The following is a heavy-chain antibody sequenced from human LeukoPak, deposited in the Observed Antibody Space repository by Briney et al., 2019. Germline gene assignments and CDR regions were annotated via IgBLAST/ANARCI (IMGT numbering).Heavy chain of an antibody. CDR3: ARDQLSTWDSGIDY. CDR2: INPNSGGT. V-gene: IGHV1-2*02. J-gene: IGHJ4*02. CDR1: GYTFTGYF. Sequence: GASVKVSCKASGYTFTGYFMHWVRQAPGQGLEWMGWINPNSGGTNYAQRFQGRVTMTRDTSISTAYMELSRLRSDDTAVYYCARDQLSTWDSGIDYWGQGTLVTVSS. D-gene: IGHD6-13*01.